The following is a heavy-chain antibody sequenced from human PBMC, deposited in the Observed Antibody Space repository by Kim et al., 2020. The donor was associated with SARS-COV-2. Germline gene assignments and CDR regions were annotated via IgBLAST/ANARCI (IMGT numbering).Heavy chain of an antibody. CDR1: GYTFTSYG. D-gene: IGHD2-21*02. Sequence: ASVKVSCKSSGYTFTSYGISWVRQAPGQGLEWMGWISAYNGNTNYAQKLQGRVTMTTDTSTSTAYMELRSLRSDDTAVYYCARALTRCGGDCYSHDAFDIWGQGTMVTVSS. CDR2: ISAYNGNT. CDR3: ARALTRCGGDCYSHDAFDI. V-gene: IGHV1-18*01. J-gene: IGHJ3*02.